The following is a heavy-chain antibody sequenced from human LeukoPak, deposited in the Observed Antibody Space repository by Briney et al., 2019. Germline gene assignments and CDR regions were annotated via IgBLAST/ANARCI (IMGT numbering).Heavy chain of an antibody. CDR1: GDSVSSNSAA. D-gene: IGHD3-22*01. V-gene: IGHV6-1*01. J-gene: IGHJ4*02. Sequence: SQTLSLTCAISGDSVSSNSAAWNWIRQSPSRGLEWLGRTYYRSKWYNDYAVSVKSRITINPDTSKNQFSLQLNSVTPEDTAVYYCARVAYYDSSGPGGYYFDYWGQGTLVTVSS. CDR2: TYYRSKWYN. CDR3: ARVAYYDSSGPGGYYFDY.